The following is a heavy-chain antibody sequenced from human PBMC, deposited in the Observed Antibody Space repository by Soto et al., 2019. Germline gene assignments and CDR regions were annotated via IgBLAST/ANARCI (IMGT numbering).Heavy chain of an antibody. CDR3: AREAEAFDI. CDR1: GGTCIGYA. CDR2: ILYDGRNK. Sequence: PGGSLRLSCAASGGTCIGYAGHWVRQAPGKGLEWVAVILYDGRNKYYADSVKGRFTISRDNSKNTLYLQMNSLRGEDTAVYYCAREAEAFDIWGQGTMVTVSS. V-gene: IGHV3-30*04. J-gene: IGHJ3*02.